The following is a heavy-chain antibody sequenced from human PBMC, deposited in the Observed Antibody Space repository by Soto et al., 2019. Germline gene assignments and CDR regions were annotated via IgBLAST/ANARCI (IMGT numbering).Heavy chain of an antibody. V-gene: IGHV4-61*01. CDR3: ARGVVRRVIIQYTSFFDS. CDR2: IHVSWST. Sequence: PSETLSLTCTVSGGSVSSGSYHLTWIRQPPGKGLEWIGYIHVSWSTDDNPSLKGRVTISVDTSKNQFSLKVTSVTAADTAVYYCARGVVRRVIIQYTSFFDSWALGTSVTVSS. D-gene: IGHD3-10*01. CDR1: GGSVSSGSYH. J-gene: IGHJ4*02.